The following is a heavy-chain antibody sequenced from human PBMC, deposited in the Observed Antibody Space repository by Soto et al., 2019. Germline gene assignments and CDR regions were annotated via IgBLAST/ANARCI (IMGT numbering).Heavy chain of an antibody. V-gene: IGHV4-59*08. J-gene: IGHJ5*02. CDR3: ARLGFYYQSLDP. CDR2: IYYGGTT. Sequence: SETLSLTCTVSGGSISGYYWAWIRQPPGKGLEWIGYIYYGGTTRYNPSLESRVTVSLETSKSQFSLTLSSVTASDTAVYYCARLGFYYQSLDPWGHGTLVTVSS. D-gene: IGHD2-2*01. CDR1: GGSISGYY.